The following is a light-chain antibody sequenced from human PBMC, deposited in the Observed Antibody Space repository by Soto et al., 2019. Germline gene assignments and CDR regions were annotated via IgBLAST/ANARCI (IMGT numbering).Light chain of an antibody. CDR1: QSIGSW. CDR3: QQYDSYSLT. V-gene: IGKV1-5*01. CDR2: DAS. Sequence: DIQMTQSPSTLSASVGDRVTLTCRASQSIGSWLAWYQQKPGKAPKILIYDASSLESGVPSRFSGSGAGTEFTLTISSLQPDDFATYYCQQYDSYSLTFGGGTKVDNK. J-gene: IGKJ4*01.